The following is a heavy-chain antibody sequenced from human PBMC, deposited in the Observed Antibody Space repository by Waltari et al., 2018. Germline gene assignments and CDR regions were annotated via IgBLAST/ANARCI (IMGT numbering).Heavy chain of an antibody. D-gene: IGHD2-21*01. CDR1: GESFSGYY. V-gene: IGHV4-34*01. CDR2: INDDGDT. Sequence: QVQLQRWGTRLLKPSETLSLTCAVYGESFSGYYWGWIRQPPGKGLEWIGDINDDGDTNYHPSLESRLTISVDTSKNQFSLKLNAVSAADTAMYYCMRAPAYKGYFDYWGQGILVTVSS. J-gene: IGHJ4*02. CDR3: MRAPAYKGYFDY.